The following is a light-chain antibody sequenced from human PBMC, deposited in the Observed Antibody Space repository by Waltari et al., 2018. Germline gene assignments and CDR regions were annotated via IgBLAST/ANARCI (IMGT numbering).Light chain of an antibody. J-gene: IGKJ4*01. V-gene: IGKV3-11*01. CDR3: QQRSNWLT. CDR2: DAS. Sequence: EIVLTQSTATLSLSPGERATLSCRASQSVSSYLAWYQQKPGQAPRLLIYDASNRATGIPARFSGSGSGTDFTLTISSLGPEDFAVYYCQQRSNWLTFGGGTKVEIK. CDR1: QSVSSY.